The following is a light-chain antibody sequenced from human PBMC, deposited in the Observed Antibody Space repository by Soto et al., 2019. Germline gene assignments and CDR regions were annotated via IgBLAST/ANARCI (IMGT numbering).Light chain of an antibody. CDR1: QSISSY. Sequence: DIQMTQSPSSLSSSLGYRGTITCWASQSISSYLNWYQQKPGKAPKLLIYAASSLQSGVPSRFSGSGSGTDFTLTISSLQPEDFATYYCQQSYSTLITFGQGTRLEIK. V-gene: IGKV1-39*01. CDR3: QQSYSTLIT. CDR2: AAS. J-gene: IGKJ5*01.